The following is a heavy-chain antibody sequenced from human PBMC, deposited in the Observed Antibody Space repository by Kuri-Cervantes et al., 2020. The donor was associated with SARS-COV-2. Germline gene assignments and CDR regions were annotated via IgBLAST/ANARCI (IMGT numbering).Heavy chain of an antibody. CDR2: IYYSGST. CDR3: ARQVGSSGWYGRGGWFDP. D-gene: IGHD6-19*01. Sequence: SETLSLTCTVSGGSISSSSYYWGWIRQPPGKGLEWIGSIYYSGSTYYNPSLKSRVTISVDTSKNQFSLKLSSVTAADTAVYYGARQVGSSGWYGRGGWFDPWGQGTLVTVSS. J-gene: IGHJ5*02. V-gene: IGHV4-39*01. CDR1: GGSISSSSYY.